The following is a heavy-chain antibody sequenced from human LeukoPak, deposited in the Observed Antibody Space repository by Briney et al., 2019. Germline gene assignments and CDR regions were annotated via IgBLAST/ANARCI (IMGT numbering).Heavy chain of an antibody. D-gene: IGHD2-15*01. CDR3: AKNGDRGAYCTGGTCYPYFYYYMDV. CDR1: GFTFSSYG. J-gene: IGHJ6*03. Sequence: GGSLRLSCAASGFTFSSYGMHWVRQAPGKGLEWVAFIRYDGSNKYYADSVKGRFTISRDNSKNTLYLQMNSLRAEATAIYYCAKNGDRGAYCTGGTCYPYFYYYMDVWGKGTTVTI. V-gene: IGHV3-30*02. CDR2: IRYDGSNK.